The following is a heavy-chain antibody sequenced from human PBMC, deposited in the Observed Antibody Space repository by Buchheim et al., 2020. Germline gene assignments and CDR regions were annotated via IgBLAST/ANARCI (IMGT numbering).Heavy chain of an antibody. J-gene: IGHJ4*02. V-gene: IGHV3-74*01. CDR3: VSPGIRDGYDFDY. D-gene: IGHD5-24*01. Sequence: EVQLVESGGGLVQPGGSLRLSCAASGFTFSSYWMHWVRQAPGKGLVWVSRTNTDGTYTSYADSVKGRFTISRDNARNMVYLEMNSLRAEDTAVYYCVSPGIRDGYDFDYWGQGT. CDR2: TNTDGTYT. CDR1: GFTFSSYW.